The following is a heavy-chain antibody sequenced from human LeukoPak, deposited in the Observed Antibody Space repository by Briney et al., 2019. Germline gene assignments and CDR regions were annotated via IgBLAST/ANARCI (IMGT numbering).Heavy chain of an antibody. V-gene: IGHV3-33*01. CDR3: ARGREYQLLEGDY. Sequence: GGSLRLSCAASGFTFSSYGMHWVRQAPGKGLEWVAVIWYDGSNKYYADSVKGRFTISRDNSKNTLYLQMISLRAEDTAVYYCARGREYQLLEGDYWGQGTLVTVSS. CDR2: IWYDGSNK. J-gene: IGHJ4*02. CDR1: GFTFSSYG. D-gene: IGHD2-2*01.